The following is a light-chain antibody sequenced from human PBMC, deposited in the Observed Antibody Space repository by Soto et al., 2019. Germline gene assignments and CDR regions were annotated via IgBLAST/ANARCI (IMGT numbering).Light chain of an antibody. Sequence: EIVLTQSPATLSLSPGERATLSCRASQSVSSYLAWYQQKPGQAPRLLLYDASNSATGIPARFSGSGSGTAFTLTISRLEPEDFAVYYCQQRSNWPRGTFGQGTKVEIK. J-gene: IGKJ1*01. CDR1: QSVSSY. V-gene: IGKV3-11*01. CDR3: QQRSNWPRGT. CDR2: DAS.